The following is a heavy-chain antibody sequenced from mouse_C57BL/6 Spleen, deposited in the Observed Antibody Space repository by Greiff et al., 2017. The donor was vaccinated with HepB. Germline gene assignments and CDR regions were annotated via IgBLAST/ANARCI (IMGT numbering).Heavy chain of an antibody. V-gene: IGHV1-69*01. J-gene: IGHJ2*01. CDR1: GYTFTSYW. CDR2: IDPSDSYN. Sequence: QVQLQQPGAELVMPGASVKLSCKASGYTFTSYWMHWVKQRPGQGLEWIGEIDPSDSYNNYNQKFKGKSTLTVDKSSSTAYMQLSSLTSEDSAVYYCSRGVTTVVANFDYWGQGTTRTVSS. CDR3: SRGVTTVVANFDY. D-gene: IGHD1-1*01.